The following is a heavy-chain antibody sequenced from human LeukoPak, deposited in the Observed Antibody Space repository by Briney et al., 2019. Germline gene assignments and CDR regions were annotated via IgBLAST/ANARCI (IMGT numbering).Heavy chain of an antibody. CDR1: GYTFTSYG. CDR3: ASSHIAAAGSDAFDI. Sequence: ASVKVSCKASGYTFTSYGISWVRQAPGQGLEWMGWISAYSGNTNYAQKLQGRVTMTTDTSTSTAYMELSSLRADDTAVYYCASSHIAAAGSDAFDIWGQGTMVTVSS. J-gene: IGHJ3*02. D-gene: IGHD6-13*01. V-gene: IGHV1-18*01. CDR2: ISAYSGNT.